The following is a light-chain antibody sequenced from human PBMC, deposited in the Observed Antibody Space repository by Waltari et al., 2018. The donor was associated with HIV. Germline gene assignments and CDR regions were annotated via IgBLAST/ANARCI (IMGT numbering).Light chain of an antibody. Sequence: DFQMTQSPSSLSASVGDRVIITCRASRNINNYLSWYQQKSGKDPELLIYGTSTLHTGVPSRFNGTRSCTNFTLTITSLHRDDFATYYCQQSYTSLLTFGGGTHVEI. CDR2: GTS. CDR1: RNINNY. V-gene: IGKV1-39*01. J-gene: IGKJ4*01. CDR3: QQSYTSLLT.